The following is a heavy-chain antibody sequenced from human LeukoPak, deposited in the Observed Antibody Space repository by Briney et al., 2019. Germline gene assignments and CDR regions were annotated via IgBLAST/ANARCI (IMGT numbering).Heavy chain of an antibody. D-gene: IGHD2-2*01. V-gene: IGHV3-30*04. J-gene: IGHJ6*04. CDR2: ISYDGSNK. Sequence: GGSLRLSCAASGFTFSSYATHWVRQAPGKGLEWVAVISYDGSNKYYADSVKGRFTISRDNSKNTLYLQMNSLRAEDTAVYYCARGIDIVVVPAAHPLMDVWGKGTTVTVSS. CDR1: GFTFSSYA. CDR3: ARGIDIVVVPAAHPLMDV.